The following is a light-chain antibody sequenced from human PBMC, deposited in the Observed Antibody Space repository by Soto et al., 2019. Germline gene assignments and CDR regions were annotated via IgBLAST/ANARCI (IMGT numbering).Light chain of an antibody. CDR1: TGAVTSGYY. V-gene: IGLV7-43*01. CDR2: ITS. CDR3: LLYYGGAQLV. Sequence: QTVVTQEPSLTVSPGGTVTLNCASSTGAVTSGYYPNWFQQNPGQAPRALIYITSNKHSWTPARFSVSLLGGKAALTLSGVQPEDEAEYYCLLYYGGAQLVFGGGTKLTVL. J-gene: IGLJ2*01.